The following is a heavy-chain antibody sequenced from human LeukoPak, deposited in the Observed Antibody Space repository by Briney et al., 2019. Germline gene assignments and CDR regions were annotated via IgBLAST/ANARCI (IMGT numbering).Heavy chain of an antibody. V-gene: IGHV3-7*01. D-gene: IGHD5-24*01. CDR3: ARDASRGFDN. CDR1: GFTFSRYW. J-gene: IGHJ4*02. Sequence: GGSLRLSCAPSGFTFSRYWMTWVRQAPGKGLEWVASMKDDGRQKYYLDSVKGRFTVSRDNAKNSVYLQMNSLRAEDTALYYCARDASRGFDNWGQGTLVTVSS. CDR2: MKDDGRQK.